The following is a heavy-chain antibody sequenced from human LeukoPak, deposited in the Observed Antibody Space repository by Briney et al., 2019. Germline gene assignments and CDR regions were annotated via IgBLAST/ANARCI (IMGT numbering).Heavy chain of an antibody. Sequence: GGSLRLSCAASGFTFTAYAMTWVRQAPGQGLEWVSAIGSRGADTYYADSVKGRFTISRDNSRNTLYLQMTGLRVEDTAVYYCAKNGGDSYGTGHFDSWGQGALVTVSS. CDR1: GFTFTAYA. J-gene: IGHJ4*02. D-gene: IGHD5-18*01. V-gene: IGHV3-23*01. CDR3: AKNGGDSYGTGHFDS. CDR2: IGSRGADT.